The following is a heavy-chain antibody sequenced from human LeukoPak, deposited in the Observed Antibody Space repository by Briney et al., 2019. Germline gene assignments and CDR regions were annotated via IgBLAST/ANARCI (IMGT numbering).Heavy chain of an antibody. CDR1: GGSFSGYY. CDR2: INHSGSN. Sequence: PSETLSLTCAVYGGSFSGYYWSWIRQPPGKGLEWIGEINHSGSNNYNPSLKSRVTISVDTSKNQFSLKLSSVTAADTAVYYCARGWEGCSSTSCYTKGAFDIWGQGTMVTVSS. D-gene: IGHD2-2*02. J-gene: IGHJ3*02. CDR3: ARGWEGCSSTSCYTKGAFDI. V-gene: IGHV4-34*01.